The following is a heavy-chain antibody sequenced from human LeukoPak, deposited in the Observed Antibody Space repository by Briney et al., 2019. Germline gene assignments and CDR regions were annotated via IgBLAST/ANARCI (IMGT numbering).Heavy chain of an antibody. V-gene: IGHV3-7*03. D-gene: IGHD3-22*01. J-gene: IGHJ4*02. CDR3: ATPLDYYDRSDSHQGGD. CDR1: GLTFSRHW. CDR2: IKHDGSEK. Sequence: GGSLRLSWAASGLTFSRHWMTWVRQAPGKGLEWAANIKHDGSEKNYVDSVKGRFTISRDNAKNSLYLQMNSLRAEDTAVYYCATPLDYYDRSDSHQGGDWGQGTLVTVSS.